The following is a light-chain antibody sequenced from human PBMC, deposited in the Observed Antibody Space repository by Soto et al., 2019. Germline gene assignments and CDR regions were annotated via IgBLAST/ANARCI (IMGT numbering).Light chain of an antibody. Sequence: EMVMTQSPATLSVSPGERVTLSCRASESVHRNLAWYQQKPGQGPSLLIYYASTRATGVPDRFTGSGSGTEFTLTICSLQSEDSGVYHCQHYNNWPPTFGPGTKVEIK. J-gene: IGKJ3*01. CDR2: YAS. CDR1: ESVHRN. CDR3: QHYNNWPPT. V-gene: IGKV3-15*01.